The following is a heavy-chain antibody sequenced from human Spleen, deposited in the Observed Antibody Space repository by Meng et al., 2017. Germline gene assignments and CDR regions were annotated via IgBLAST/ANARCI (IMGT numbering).Heavy chain of an antibody. Sequence: EVALVGSGGVLVKPGGSLRLSCAASGFYFNNAWMSWVRQAPGKGLEWVGRIKSNTDGGTAEYAAPVTGRFTISRDDSKSTLYLQMSGLRIDDTGVYYCTWDDKAVSDYWGQGTLVTVSS. D-gene: IGHD3-9*01. CDR1: GFYFNNAW. CDR2: IKSNTDGGTA. J-gene: IGHJ4*02. V-gene: IGHV3-15*01. CDR3: TWDDKAVSDY.